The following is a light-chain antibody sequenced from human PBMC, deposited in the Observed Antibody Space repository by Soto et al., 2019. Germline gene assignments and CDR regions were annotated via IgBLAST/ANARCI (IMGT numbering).Light chain of an antibody. CDR2: AAS. CDR3: QQSYNTRA. V-gene: IGKV1-39*01. CDR1: QTIGNY. Sequence: DIQMTQSPSSLSASVGDRVTITCRASQTIGNYLNWYQQKPWKASKILIYAASSLQSGIPSRFSGSGSGTDFTLTISSLQPEDFATYYCQQSYNTRAFGQGTKVDIK. J-gene: IGKJ2*01.